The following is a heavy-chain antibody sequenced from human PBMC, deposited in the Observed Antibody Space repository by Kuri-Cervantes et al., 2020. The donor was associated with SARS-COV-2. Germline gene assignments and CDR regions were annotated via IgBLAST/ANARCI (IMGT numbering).Heavy chain of an antibody. Sequence: ESLKISCTVSGGSISSYYWSWIRQPPGKGLEWIGYIYYSGSTNYNPSLKSRVTISVDTSKNQFSLKLSSVTAADTAVYYRARVRDSSFQHWGQGTLVTVSS. V-gene: IGHV4-59*01. CDR2: IYYSGST. D-gene: IGHD3-22*01. CDR1: GGSISSYY. CDR3: ARVRDSSFQH. J-gene: IGHJ1*01.